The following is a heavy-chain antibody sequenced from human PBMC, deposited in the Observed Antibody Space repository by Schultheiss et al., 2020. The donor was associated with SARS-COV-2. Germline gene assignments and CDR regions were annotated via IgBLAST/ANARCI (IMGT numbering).Heavy chain of an antibody. CDR3: ATDRSENCSSTSCTFPRDYYYGMDV. V-gene: IGHV1-24*01. CDR1: GYTLTELS. Sequence: SVKVSCKVSGYTLTELSMHWVRQAPGKGLEWMGGFDPEDGETIYAQKFQGRVTMTEDTSTDTAYMELSSLRSEDTAVYYCATDRSENCSSTSCTFPRDYYYGMDVWGQGTTVTVSS. J-gene: IGHJ6*02. D-gene: IGHD2-2*01. CDR2: FDPEDGET.